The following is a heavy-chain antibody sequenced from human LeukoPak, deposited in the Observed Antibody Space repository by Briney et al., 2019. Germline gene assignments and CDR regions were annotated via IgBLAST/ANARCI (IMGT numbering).Heavy chain of an antibody. CDR2: INPSGGST. D-gene: IGHD5-24*01. CDR1: GYTFTSYY. CDR3: AKEKIEMATIERGLYYYYRDV. V-gene: IGHV1-46*01. Sequence: ASVKVSCKASGYTFTSYYMHWVRQAPGQGLEWMGIINPSGGSTSYAQKFQGRVTMTRDMSTSTVYMELSSLRSEDTAVYYCAKEKIEMATIERGLYYYYRDVWGKGTTVTVPS. J-gene: IGHJ6*03.